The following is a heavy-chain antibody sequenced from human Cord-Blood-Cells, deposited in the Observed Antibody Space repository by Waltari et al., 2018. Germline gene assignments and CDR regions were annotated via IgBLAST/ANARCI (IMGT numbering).Heavy chain of an antibody. J-gene: IGHJ4*02. Sequence: QLQLQESGPGLVKPSETLSLTCTVSGGSISSSSYYWGWIRQPPEKGLEWIGSIYYSGSTYYNPSLKSRVTISVDTSKNQFSLKLSSVTAADTAVYYCARHSYSIVVVPAAIDYWGQGTLVTVSS. CDR1: GGSISSSSYY. V-gene: IGHV4-39*01. CDR2: IYYSGST. CDR3: ARHSYSIVVVPAAIDY. D-gene: IGHD2-2*01.